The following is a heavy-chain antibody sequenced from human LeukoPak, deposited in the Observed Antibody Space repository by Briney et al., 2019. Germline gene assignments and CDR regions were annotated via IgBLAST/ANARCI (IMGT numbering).Heavy chain of an antibody. CDR1: GGSIRSYY. Sequence: SETLSLTCTVSGGSIRSYYWSWIRQPPGKGLEWIGYIYHTGGAEYNPSLKSRVTISLDTSRNQFSLKLTSLTAADTAVYYCARGAMATTPFFDYWGQGTLVTVSS. CDR3: ARGAMATTPFFDY. J-gene: IGHJ4*02. CDR2: IYHTGGA. V-gene: IGHV4-59*01. D-gene: IGHD5-24*01.